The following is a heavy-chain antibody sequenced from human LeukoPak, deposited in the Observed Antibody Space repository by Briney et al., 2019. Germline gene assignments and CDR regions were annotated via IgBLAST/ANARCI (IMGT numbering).Heavy chain of an antibody. CDR2: INHSGST. J-gene: IGHJ4*02. V-gene: IGHV4-34*01. D-gene: IGHD3-16*02. CDR3: ARGLMYYDYIWGSYRPYYFDY. Sequence: SETLPLTCAVYGGSFSGYYWSWIRQPPGKGLEWIGEINHSGSTNYNPSLKSRVTISVDTSKNQFSLKLSSVTAADTAVYYCARGLMYYDYIWGSYRPYYFDYWGQGTLVTVSS. CDR1: GGSFSGYY.